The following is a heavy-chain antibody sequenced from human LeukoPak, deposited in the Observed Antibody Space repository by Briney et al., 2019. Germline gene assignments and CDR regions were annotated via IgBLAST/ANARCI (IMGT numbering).Heavy chain of an antibody. Sequence: AGSLRLSCVASGISFSDYVMTWVRHAPGKGLEKVSAISNRDGSRTDYADSVKGRFTISRDNSRSTVYLQMNSVRAEDTALYYCTTRVGGTPDYWGLGTLVTVSS. J-gene: IGHJ4*02. CDR3: TTRVGGTPDY. D-gene: IGHD1-26*01. V-gene: IGHV3-23*01. CDR2: ISNRDGSRT. CDR1: GISFSDYV.